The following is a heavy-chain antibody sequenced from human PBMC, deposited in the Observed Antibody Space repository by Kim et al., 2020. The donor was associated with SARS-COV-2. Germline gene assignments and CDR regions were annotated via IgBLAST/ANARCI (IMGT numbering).Heavy chain of an antibody. V-gene: IGHV3-74*01. CDR1: GFTFSSYW. CDR3: AREGITMFRGGFDP. CDR2: FNIDGSSQ. D-gene: IGHD3-10*01. J-gene: IGHJ5*02. Sequence: GGSLRLSCAASGFTFSSYWMHWVRQAPGKGLVWFSRFNIDGSSQSSADSVKGRFTISRDNAKNTLYLQMNSLVAETTPVYYCAREGITMFRGGFDPWAQG.